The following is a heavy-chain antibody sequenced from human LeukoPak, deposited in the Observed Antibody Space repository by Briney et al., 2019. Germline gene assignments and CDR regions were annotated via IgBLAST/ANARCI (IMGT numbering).Heavy chain of an antibody. V-gene: IGHV1-2*02. D-gene: IGHD3-22*01. Sequence: ASVKASCKASGYTFTAYYIHWVRQAPGQGLEWMGWFNPNRGGTNYAQEFQGRVTMTRDTSISTAYMELSRLRSDDTAVYYCAREYYFDNSGYYGVGDYWGQGTLVTVSS. CDR1: GYTFTAYY. J-gene: IGHJ4*02. CDR2: FNPNRGGT. CDR3: AREYYFDNSGYYGVGDY.